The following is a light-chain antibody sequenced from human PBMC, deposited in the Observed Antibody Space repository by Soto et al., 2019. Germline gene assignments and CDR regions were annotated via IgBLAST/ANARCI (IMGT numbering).Light chain of an antibody. CDR3: AAWDDILNGYV. CDR2: TNN. Sequence: QSVLTQPPSASGTPGQRVTISCSGSNSNIGSNTVNWYQQLPGTAPKLLINTNNQRPSGVPDRFSGSKSGTSASLAISGLQSEDEADYYCAAWDDILNGYVFATGTKLTVL. V-gene: IGLV1-44*01. J-gene: IGLJ1*01. CDR1: NSNIGSNT.